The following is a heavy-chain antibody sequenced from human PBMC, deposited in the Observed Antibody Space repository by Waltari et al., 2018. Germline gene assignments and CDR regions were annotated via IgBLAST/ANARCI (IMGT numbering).Heavy chain of an antibody. CDR3: ASSFCPDGACLSRGTYYYYSMDV. J-gene: IGHJ6*03. Sequence: EVQLVESGGGLVQPGGSLRLSCAASGFTFSSYAISWVRQAPGKGLEWVSAISGSGGSTYYADSVKGRFTISRDNSKNQFSLTLSSVTAADTAVYYCASSFCPDGACLSRGTYYYYSMDVWGQGTTVTVSS. D-gene: IGHD2-21*02. CDR2: ISGSGGST. CDR1: GFTFSSYA. V-gene: IGHV3-23*04.